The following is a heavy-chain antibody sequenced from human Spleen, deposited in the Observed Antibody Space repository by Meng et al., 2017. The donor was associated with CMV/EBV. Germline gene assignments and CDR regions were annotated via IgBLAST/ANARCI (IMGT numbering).Heavy chain of an antibody. CDR1: GFTFSSYA. CDR3: ARGSKGELVPFDH. J-gene: IGHJ4*02. D-gene: IGHD1-26*01. Sequence: GGSLRLSCSASGFTFSSYAMSWVRQAPGKGLEWVSGISGSGGTTYYADSVKGRFTISRDNSKNTLYLQMNSLRAEDTALYYCARGSKGELVPFDHWGQGTLVTVSS. V-gene: IGHV3-23*01. CDR2: ISGSGGTT.